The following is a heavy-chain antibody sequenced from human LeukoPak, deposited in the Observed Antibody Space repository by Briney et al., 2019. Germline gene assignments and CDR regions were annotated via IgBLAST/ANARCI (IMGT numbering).Heavy chain of an antibody. CDR1: GYSISSGYY. CDR2: IYHSGST. J-gene: IGHJ6*03. CDR3: ARGTAMVYYYYMDV. Sequence: SETLSLTCAVSGYSISSGYYWGWIRQPPGKGLEWIGSIYHSGSTYYNPSLKSRVTISVGTSKNQFSLKLSSVTAADTAVYYCARGTAMVYYYYMDVWGKGTTVTVSS. D-gene: IGHD5-18*01. V-gene: IGHV4-38-2*01.